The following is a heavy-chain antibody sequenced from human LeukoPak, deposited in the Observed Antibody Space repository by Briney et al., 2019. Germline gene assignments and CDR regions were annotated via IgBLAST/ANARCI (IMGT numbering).Heavy chain of an antibody. V-gene: IGHV1-69*04. J-gene: IGHJ5*02. D-gene: IGHD6-19*01. CDR2: IIPILGIA. CDR1: GGTFSSYA. Sequence: SVKVSCKASGGTFSSYAISGVRQAPGQGLEWMGRIIPILGIANYAQKFQGRVTITADKSTSTAYMELSSLRSEDTAVYYCASVLSGIAVAGSFDPWGQGTLVTVSS. CDR3: ASVLSGIAVAGSFDP.